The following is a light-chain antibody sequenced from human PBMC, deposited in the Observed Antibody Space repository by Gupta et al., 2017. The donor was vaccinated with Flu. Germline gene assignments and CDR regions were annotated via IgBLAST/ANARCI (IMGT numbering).Light chain of an antibody. CDR3: GTWDSSLSSVV. CDR1: SSNIGNNY. Sequence: SVLTQPPSVSAAPGPKVTITCSGSSSNIGNNYVSWYQQLPGTAPKLLIYENNKRPSGIPDRFSGSKSGTSATLGITGLQTGDEADYYCGTWDSSLSSVVFGGGTKLTVL. V-gene: IGLV1-51*02. CDR2: ENN. J-gene: IGLJ2*01.